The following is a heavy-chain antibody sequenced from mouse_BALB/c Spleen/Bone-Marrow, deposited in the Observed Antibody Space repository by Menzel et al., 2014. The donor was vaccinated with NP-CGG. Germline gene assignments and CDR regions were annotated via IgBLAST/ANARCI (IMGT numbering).Heavy chain of an antibody. CDR1: GFSFTSYG. D-gene: IGHD2-1*01. CDR3: AKRGNYGYFDY. V-gene: IGHV2-5-1*01. Sequence: QVQLQQSGPSLVQPSQSLSITCTVSGFSFTSYGVHWVRQSPGKGLEWLGVIWRGGSTDYNAAFMSRLSITKDNSKSQVFFKMNSPQADDTAIYYCAKRGNYGYFDYWGQGTTLTVSS. J-gene: IGHJ2*01. CDR2: IWRGGST.